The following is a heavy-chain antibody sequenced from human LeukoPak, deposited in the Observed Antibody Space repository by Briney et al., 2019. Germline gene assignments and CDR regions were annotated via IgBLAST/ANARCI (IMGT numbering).Heavy chain of an antibody. V-gene: IGHV3-7*01. CDR3: ARARRDDFWSGSWRYYYYMDV. CDR2: VKQDGSEK. CDR1: GFTFSNAW. D-gene: IGHD3-3*01. J-gene: IGHJ6*03. Sequence: GGSLRLSCAASGFTFSNAWMSWVRQAPGKGLEWGANVKQDGSEKYYVDSVKGRFTISRDTAKNSLYLQMNSLRAEDTAVYYCARARRDDFWSGSWRYYYYMDVWGQGTTVTVSS.